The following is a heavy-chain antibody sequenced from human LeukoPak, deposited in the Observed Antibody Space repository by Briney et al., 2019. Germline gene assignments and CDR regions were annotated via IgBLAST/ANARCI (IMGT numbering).Heavy chain of an antibody. J-gene: IGHJ6*02. CDR3: ARAPGGGYSYGFDYYYYGMDV. CDR2: IYYSGST. CDR1: GGSISSYY. Sequence: SETLSLTCPVSGGSISSYYWSCIRQPPGKGLEWIGYIYYSGSTNYNPSLKSRVTISVDTSKNQFSLKLSSVTAADTAVYYCARAPGGGYSYGFDYYYYGMDVWGQGTTVTVSS. V-gene: IGHV4-59*01. D-gene: IGHD5-18*01.